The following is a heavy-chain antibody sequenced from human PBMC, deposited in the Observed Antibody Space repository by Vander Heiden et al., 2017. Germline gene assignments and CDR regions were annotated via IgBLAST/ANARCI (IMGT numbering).Heavy chain of an antibody. V-gene: IGHV3-23*01. CDR2: ISGSVGSP. Sequence: EVPLLASEGGLVQPGGSLRLSCAAPGFPLNHYAISRSRQAQGKGLEWVSGISGSVGSPRYADSVAGRFTISRDNSKNTVYRQMDTLRAEDTAVYYCAKDVWGTSGYYPDYWGQGTLVAVSS. J-gene: IGHJ4*02. CDR3: AKDVWGTSGYYPDY. CDR1: GFPLNHYA. D-gene: IGHD3-22*01.